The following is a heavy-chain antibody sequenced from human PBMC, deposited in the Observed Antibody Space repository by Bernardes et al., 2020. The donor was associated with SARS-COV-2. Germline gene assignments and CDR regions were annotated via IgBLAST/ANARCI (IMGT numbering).Heavy chain of an antibody. CDR1: GFTFSDYY. V-gene: IGHV3-11*01. J-gene: IGHJ4*02. CDR3: AKSSAMVRGVPQD. D-gene: IGHD3-10*01. Sequence: GSLRLSCAASGFTFSDYYMSWIRQAPGKGLEWVSYISSSGSTIYYADSVKDRFTISRDNAKNSLYLQMNSLRAEDTAVYYCAKSSAMVRGVPQDWGQGTLVTVSS. CDR2: ISSSGSTI.